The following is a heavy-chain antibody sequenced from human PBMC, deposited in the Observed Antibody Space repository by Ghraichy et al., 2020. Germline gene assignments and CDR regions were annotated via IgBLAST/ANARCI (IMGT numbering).Heavy chain of an antibody. CDR1: GFTFSNAW. CDR2: IKSKSDGGTT. CDR3: TTTMVRGVTRPFDY. J-gene: IGHJ4*02. Sequence: GESLNISCAASGFTFSNAWMSWVRQAPGKGLEWVGRIKSKSDGGTTDYAAPVKGRFTISRHDSKNALYLQMNSLKTEETAVYYCTTTMVRGVTRPFDYWGQGTLVTVSS. V-gene: IGHV3-15*01. D-gene: IGHD3-10*01.